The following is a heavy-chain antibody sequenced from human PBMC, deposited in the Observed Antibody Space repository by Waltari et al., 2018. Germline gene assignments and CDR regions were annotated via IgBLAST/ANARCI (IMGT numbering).Heavy chain of an antibody. D-gene: IGHD1-26*01. J-gene: IGHJ3*02. V-gene: IGHV4-4*07. CDR3: AKMAAKVGAHDAFDI. Sequence: QVQLQESGTGLRKPSETLSLTCTFCVCLVNGDSWSWIRQPAGKGLEWIGRIYANGNTNYNPSLKTRVTMSEDMSKNQVSLSLTSVTAADTAVYYCAKMAAKVGAHDAFDIWGQGTMVTVSS. CDR2: IYANGNT. CDR1: VCLVNGDS.